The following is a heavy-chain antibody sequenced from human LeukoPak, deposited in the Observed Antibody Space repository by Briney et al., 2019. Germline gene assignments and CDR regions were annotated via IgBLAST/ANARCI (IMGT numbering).Heavy chain of an antibody. CDR1: GFIFSSSA. Sequence: PGGSLRLSCVGSGFIFSSSAMTWVRQAPGKGLEWVANIKQDGSKKSYVDSVKGRFTISRDNAKNSLYLQMNSLRAEDTAIYYCTRVGYIDEGIDYWGQGTLVTVSS. J-gene: IGHJ4*02. V-gene: IGHV3-7*04. CDR2: IKQDGSKK. CDR3: TRVGYIDEGIDY. D-gene: IGHD5-24*01.